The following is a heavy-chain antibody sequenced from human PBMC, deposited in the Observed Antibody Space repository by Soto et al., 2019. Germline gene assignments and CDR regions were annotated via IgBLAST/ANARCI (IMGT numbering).Heavy chain of an antibody. V-gene: IGHV3-15*07. CDR3: TTVGPIVVVTAILVEFDY. CDR1: GFTFSNAW. J-gene: IGHJ4*02. Sequence: GGSLRLSCAASGFTFSNAWMNWVRQAPGKGLEWVGRIKSKTDGGTTDYAAPVKGRFTISRDDSKNTLYLQMNSLKTEDTAVYYCTTVGPIVVVTAILVEFDYWGQGTLVTVSS. CDR2: IKSKTDGGTT. D-gene: IGHD2-21*02.